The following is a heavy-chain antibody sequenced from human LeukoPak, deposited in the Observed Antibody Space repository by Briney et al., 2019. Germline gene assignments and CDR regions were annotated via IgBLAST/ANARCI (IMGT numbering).Heavy chain of an antibody. Sequence: PGRSLRLSCAASGFTFSNYAMHWVRRAPGKGLEWVAVISYDGSNKYYADSVKGRFTISRDNSKNTLYLQMNSLRAEDTALYFCSRGPPTGTSFPYHGMDVWGQGTPVTVFS. CDR1: GFTFSNYA. CDR3: SRGPPTGTSFPYHGMDV. D-gene: IGHD1-1*01. V-gene: IGHV3-30-3*01. J-gene: IGHJ6*02. CDR2: ISYDGSNK.